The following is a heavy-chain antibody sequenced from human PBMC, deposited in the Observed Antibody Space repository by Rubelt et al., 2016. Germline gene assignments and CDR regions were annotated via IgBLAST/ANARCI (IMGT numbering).Heavy chain of an antibody. CDR2: IIPIFGTA. CDR3: ARAALGARPGAIDY. Sequence: QVLLVQSGAEVKKPGSSVKVSCKASGGTFSSYAISWVRQAPGQGLEWMGGIIPIFGTASYAQKFQGGVTVTAEEYTGKADMWLSSRGPEDTAVYYVARAALGARPGAIDYWGQGTMVSVSS. V-gene: IGHV1-69*01. D-gene: IGHD6-6*01. CDR1: GGTFSSYA. J-gene: IGHJ4*02.